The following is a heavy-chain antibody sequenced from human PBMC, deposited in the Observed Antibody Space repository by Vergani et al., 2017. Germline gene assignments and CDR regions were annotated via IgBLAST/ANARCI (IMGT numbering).Heavy chain of an antibody. CDR1: GFTFSSYW. CDR2: IKQDGSEK. V-gene: IGHV3-7*01. J-gene: IGHJ4*02. Sequence: EVQLLESGGGLVQPGGSLRLSCAASGFTFSSYWMSWVRQAPGKGLEWVANIKQDGSEKYYVDSVKGRFTISRDNAKNSLYLQMNSLSAEDTAVYYCARRGPPGPSPDDYWGQGTLVTVSS. CDR3: ARRGPPGPSPDDY.